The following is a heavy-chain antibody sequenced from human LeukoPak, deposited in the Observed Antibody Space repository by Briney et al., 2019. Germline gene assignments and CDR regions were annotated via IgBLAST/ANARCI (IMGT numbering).Heavy chain of an antibody. CDR3: ARDKDMGAVAGTFDF. Sequence: ASVKVSCKASGYTFTNFGFSWVRQAPGQELEWMGWISAYNGHTNYAHKFQGRVTMTTDTSTSTAYMELRSLRSDDTAVYYCARDKDMGAVAGTFDFWGQGTLVTVSS. CDR2: ISAYNGHT. CDR1: GYTFTNFG. V-gene: IGHV1-18*01. D-gene: IGHD6-19*01. J-gene: IGHJ4*02.